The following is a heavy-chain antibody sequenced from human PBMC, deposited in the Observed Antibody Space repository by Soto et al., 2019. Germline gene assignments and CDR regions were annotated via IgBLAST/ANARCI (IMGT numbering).Heavy chain of an antibody. CDR1: GGSISSGGYY. D-gene: IGHD6-13*01. CDR3: ARDHKQQLFFDY. V-gene: IGHV4-31*03. J-gene: IGHJ4*02. CDR2: IYYSGST. Sequence: QVQLQESGPGLVKPSQTLSLTCTVSGGSISSGGYYWSWIRQHPGKGLEWIGYIYYSGSTYYNPSLKSRVAISVDTSKNQFSLKLSSVTAADTAVYYCARDHKQQLFFDYWGQGTLVTVSS.